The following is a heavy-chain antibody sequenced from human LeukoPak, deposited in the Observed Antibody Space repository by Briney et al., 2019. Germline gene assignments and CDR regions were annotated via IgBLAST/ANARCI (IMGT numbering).Heavy chain of an antibody. CDR3: ARSPMKNLRLGRYFDL. D-gene: IGHD3-3*01. V-gene: IGHV4-34*01. J-gene: IGHJ2*01. CDR2: INHSGST. Sequence: SETLSLTCAVYGVSFSGYYWSWIRQPPGKGLEWIGEINHSGSTNYNPSLKSRVTISVDTSKNQFSPKLSSVTAADTAVYYCARSPMKNLRLGRYFDLWGRGTLVTVSS. CDR1: GVSFSGYY.